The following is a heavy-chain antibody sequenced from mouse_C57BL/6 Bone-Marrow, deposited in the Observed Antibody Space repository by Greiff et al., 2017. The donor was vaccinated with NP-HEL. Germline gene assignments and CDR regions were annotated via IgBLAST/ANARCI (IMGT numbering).Heavy chain of an antibody. J-gene: IGHJ3*01. Sequence: VQLQQSGPVLVKPGASVKMSCKASGYTFTDYYMNWVKQSHGKSLEWIGVINPYNGGTSYNQKFKGKATLTVDKSSSTAYMELNSLTSEDSAVYYCARGDYGNYLWFAYWGQGIVVTVSA. CDR1: GYTFTDYY. D-gene: IGHD2-1*01. V-gene: IGHV1-19*01. CDR3: ARGDYGNYLWFAY. CDR2: INPYNGGT.